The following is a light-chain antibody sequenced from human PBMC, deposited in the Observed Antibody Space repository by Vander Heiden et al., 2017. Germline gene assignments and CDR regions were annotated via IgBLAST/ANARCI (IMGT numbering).Light chain of an antibody. J-gene: IGKJ1*01. V-gene: IGKV3-20*01. CDR2: GAS. Sequence: EIELTQSTGTLSLSHGERATLSCRASQSVSSSYLAWYQQKPGQAPRLLIYGASSRATGIPDRFSGSGSGTDFTLTISRLEPEDFAVYYCQQYGSSPQTFGQGTKVEIK. CDR3: QQYGSSPQT. CDR1: QSVSSSY.